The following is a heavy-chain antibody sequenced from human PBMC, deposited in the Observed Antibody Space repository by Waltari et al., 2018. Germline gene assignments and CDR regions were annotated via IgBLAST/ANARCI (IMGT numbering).Heavy chain of an antibody. CDR2: INWSGART. CDR3: VREVFGSGWRESYFFDY. Sequence: EVQLVESGGGMLRPGGSLSLSCAASGFTFNAYGLSWGRQVPGKGLEWVSGINWSGARTSYADSVMGRFTVSRDNAMNSLYLEMSSLRAEDTALYYCVREVFGSGWRESYFFDYWGQGTVVTVSS. J-gene: IGHJ4*02. D-gene: IGHD6-19*01. CDR1: GFTFNAYG. V-gene: IGHV3-20*04.